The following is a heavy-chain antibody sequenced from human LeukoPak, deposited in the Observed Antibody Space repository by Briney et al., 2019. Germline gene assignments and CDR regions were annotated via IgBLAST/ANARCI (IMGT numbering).Heavy chain of an antibody. J-gene: IGHJ4*02. CDR2: INPNSGGT. V-gene: IGHV1-2*02. Sequence: ASVKVSCKASGYTFTGYYMHWVRQAPGQGLEWMGWINPNSGGTYFAQKFQGRVTMTRDTSTDTAYMELSSLRSEDTAVYYCGTEDWTNLRKTRAYSYYFDYWGQGTLVTVSS. CDR3: GTEDWTNLRKTRAYSYYFDY. CDR1: GYTFTGYY. D-gene: IGHD3/OR15-3a*01.